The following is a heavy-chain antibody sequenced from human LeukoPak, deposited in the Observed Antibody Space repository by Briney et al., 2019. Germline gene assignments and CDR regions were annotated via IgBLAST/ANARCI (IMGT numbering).Heavy chain of an antibody. J-gene: IGHJ4*02. CDR3: VKEQGSGYYRTADY. CDR2: ITYDGITT. Sequence: GGSLRLSCVASGFTFSSCGMHWVRQAPGKGREWVAVITYDGITTYSDDSVKGRFTIYRDTSKSTNHLQMNKLRPEDTAVYFCVKEQGSGYYRTADYWGQGTLVTVSS. V-gene: IGHV3-30*18. CDR1: GFTFSSCG. D-gene: IGHD3-10*01.